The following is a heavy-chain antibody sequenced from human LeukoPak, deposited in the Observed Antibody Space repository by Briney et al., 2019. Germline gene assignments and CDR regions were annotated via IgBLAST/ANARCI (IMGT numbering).Heavy chain of an antibody. Sequence: GGSLRLSCAASGFTFSSYAMSWVRQAPGKGLEWVSAISGSGGSTYYADSVKGRFTISRDNSRNTLYLQMNSLRAEDTAVYYCAKLGRGSMVRGVIFDYWGQGTLVTVSS. CDR2: ISGSGGST. V-gene: IGHV3-23*01. CDR1: GFTFSSYA. D-gene: IGHD3-10*01. CDR3: AKLGRGSMVRGVIFDY. J-gene: IGHJ4*02.